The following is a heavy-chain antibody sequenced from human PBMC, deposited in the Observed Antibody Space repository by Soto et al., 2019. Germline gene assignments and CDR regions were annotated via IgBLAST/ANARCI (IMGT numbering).Heavy chain of an antibody. D-gene: IGHD4-17*01. V-gene: IGHV3-7*01. CDR1: GFTFSSYW. J-gene: IGHJ2*01. CDR2: IKQDGSEK. CDR3: ARDYYGDYGWRYFDL. Sequence: QPGGSLRLSCAASGFTFSSYWMSWVRQAPGKGLEWVANIKQDGSEKYYVDSVKGRFTISRDNAKNSLYLQMNSLRAEDTAVYYCARDYYGDYGWRYFDLWGRGTLVTVSS.